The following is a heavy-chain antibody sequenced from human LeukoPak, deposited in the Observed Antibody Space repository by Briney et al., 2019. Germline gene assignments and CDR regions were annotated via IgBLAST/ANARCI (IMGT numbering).Heavy chain of an antibody. V-gene: IGHV3-53*01. J-gene: IGHJ4*02. CDR1: GFTVSSNY. CDR2: IYSGGST. D-gene: IGHD4-11*01. CDR3: AINPHDYSNLDY. Sequence: GGSLRLSCAASGFTVSSNYMSWVRQAPGKGLEWVSVIYSGGSTYYADSVKGRFTISRDNAKNSLYLQMNSLRAEDTAVYYCAINPHDYSNLDYWGQGTLVTVSS.